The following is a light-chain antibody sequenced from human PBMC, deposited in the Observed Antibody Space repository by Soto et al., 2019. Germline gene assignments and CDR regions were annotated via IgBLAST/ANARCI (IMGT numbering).Light chain of an antibody. CDR2: SDN. V-gene: IGLV1-47*01. CDR1: SSNIAKNY. Sequence: QSVLTQPRSTSGTPGQRVTISWSGDSSNIAKNYVYWYQQVPGMAPKILLYSDNQRPSAVPDRFSGSKSGTSASLAISGLRSEDEADYYCAACDDRLSGYSFGGWPKVTVL. J-gene: IGLJ1*01. CDR3: AACDDRLSGYS.